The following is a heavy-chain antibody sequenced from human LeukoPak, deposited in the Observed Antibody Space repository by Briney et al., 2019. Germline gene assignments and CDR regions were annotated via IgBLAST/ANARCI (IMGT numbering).Heavy chain of an antibody. J-gene: IGHJ4*02. CDR1: GFTFSSYS. D-gene: IGHD3-10*01. CDR3: ARAGFTFSDYFGSFFDY. V-gene: IGHV3-48*02. Sequence: GGSLSLSCAASGFTFSSYSMNWVRQAPGKGLEWVSHISSSSSTIYYADSVKGRFTISRDNAKNSLYLQMNSLRDEDTAVYYCARAGFTFSDYFGSFFDYWGQGTLVTVSS. CDR2: ISSSSSTI.